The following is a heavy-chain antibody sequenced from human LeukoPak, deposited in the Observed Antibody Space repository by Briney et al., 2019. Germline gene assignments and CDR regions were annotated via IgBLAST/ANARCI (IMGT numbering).Heavy chain of an antibody. CDR2: INPNTGGT. J-gene: IGHJ4*02. CDR1: GYTFTGYF. D-gene: IGHD2-15*01. Sequence: ASVKVSRKASGYTFTGYFIHWVRQAPGQGLEWMGWINPNTGGTSYAQKFQGRVTMTRDTSISTAFMELSRLRYDDTAVYYCAKDLLSCSGGRCDSDYWGQGTLVTVSS. CDR3: AKDLLSCSGGRCDSDY. V-gene: IGHV1-2*02.